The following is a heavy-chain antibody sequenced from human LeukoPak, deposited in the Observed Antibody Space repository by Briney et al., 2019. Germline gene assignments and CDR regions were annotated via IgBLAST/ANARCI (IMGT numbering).Heavy chain of an antibody. Sequence: SETLSLTCAVYGGSFSGYYWSWIRQPPGKGLEWIGEVNHSGSTNYNPSLKSRVTISVDTSKNQFSLKLSSVTAADTAVYYCARRAGYSYGSHFDYWGQGTLVTVSS. J-gene: IGHJ4*02. CDR1: GGSFSGYY. V-gene: IGHV4-34*01. D-gene: IGHD5-18*01. CDR2: VNHSGST. CDR3: ARRAGYSYGSHFDY.